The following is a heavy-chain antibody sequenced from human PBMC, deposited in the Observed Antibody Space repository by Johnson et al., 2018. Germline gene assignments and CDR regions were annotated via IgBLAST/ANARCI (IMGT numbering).Heavy chain of an antibody. CDR1: GFTFSSYG. D-gene: IGHD3-10*01. Sequence: VQLVQSGGGVVQPGRSLRLSCAASGFTFSSYGMHWVRQAPGKGLEWVSYISSSGSTIYYADSVKGRFTISRDNAKNSLYPQMNSLSAEDTAVYYCSRRVAVRGVSPYYYYGMDVWGQGTTVTVSS. CDR3: SRRVAVRGVSPYYYYGMDV. J-gene: IGHJ6*02. V-gene: IGHV3-48*04. CDR2: ISSSGSTI.